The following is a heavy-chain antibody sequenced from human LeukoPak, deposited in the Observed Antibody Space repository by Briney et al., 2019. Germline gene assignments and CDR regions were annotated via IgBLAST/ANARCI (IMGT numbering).Heavy chain of an antibody. J-gene: IGHJ4*02. CDR3: ATSMVRGICFY. CDR1: DGSISSGDYY. V-gene: IGHV4-30-4*01. D-gene: IGHD3-10*01. CDR2: VYYSGST. Sequence: SETLSLTCTVSDGSISSGDYYWSWIRQPPGKGLEWIGYVYYSGSTYYNPSLKSRVTISVDTSKNQFSLKLSSVTAADTAVYYCATSMVRGICFYWGQGTLVTVSS.